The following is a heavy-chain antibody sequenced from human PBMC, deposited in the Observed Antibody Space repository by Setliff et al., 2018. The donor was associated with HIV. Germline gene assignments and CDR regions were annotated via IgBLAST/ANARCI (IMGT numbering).Heavy chain of an antibody. J-gene: IGHJ3*02. D-gene: IGHD3-22*01. CDR2: IYHSGST. CDR1: GGSISSSNW. CDR3: ARHMASTYYYDSSGYLGSPGAFDI. Sequence: SETLSLTCAVSGGSISSSNWWSWVRQPPGKGLEWIGEIYHSGSTYYNPSLKSRVTISVDTSKNQFSLKLSPVTAADTAVYYWARHMASTYYYDSSGYLGSPGAFDIWGQGTMVTVS. V-gene: IGHV4-4*02.